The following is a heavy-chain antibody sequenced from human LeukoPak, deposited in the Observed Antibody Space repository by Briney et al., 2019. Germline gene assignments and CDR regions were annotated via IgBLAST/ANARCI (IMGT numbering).Heavy chain of an antibody. CDR1: GGSISSSSYY. D-gene: IGHD5-18*01. CDR3: ARQGKVGGYSYSIDY. V-gene: IGHV4-39*01. CDR2: IYYSGST. Sequence: SETLSLTCTVSGGSISSSSYYWGWIRQPPGKGLEWIGSIYYSGSTYYNPSLKSRVTISVDTSKNQFSLKLSSVTAADTAVYYCARQGKVGGYSYSIDYWGRGTLVTVSS. J-gene: IGHJ4*02.